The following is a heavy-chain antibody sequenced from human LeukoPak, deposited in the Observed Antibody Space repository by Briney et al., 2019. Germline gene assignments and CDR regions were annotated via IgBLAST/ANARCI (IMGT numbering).Heavy chain of an antibody. CDR1: GYTFHSYF. Sequence: ASVKVSCKASGYTFHSYFMHWVRQAPGQGLEWMGIINPTGGSTTYAQKFQGRVTMTRDTSTSTVYMELSSLRSDDTAVYYCARTAARRFDYWGQGTLVTVSS. D-gene: IGHD6-6*01. V-gene: IGHV1-46*02. CDR2: INPTGGST. J-gene: IGHJ4*02. CDR3: ARTAARRFDY.